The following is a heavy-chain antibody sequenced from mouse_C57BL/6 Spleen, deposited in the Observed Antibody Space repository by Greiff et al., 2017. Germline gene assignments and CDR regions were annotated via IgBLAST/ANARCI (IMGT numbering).Heavy chain of an antibody. CDR3: ASPALLTYAMDY. CDR1: GYTFTSYW. J-gene: IGHJ4*01. Sequence: QVQLKQPGTELVKPGASVKLSCKASGYTFTSYWMHWVKQRPGQGLEWIGNINPSNGGTNYNEKFKSKATLTVDKSSSTAYMQLSSLTSEDSAVYYCASPALLTYAMDYWGQGTSVTVSS. D-gene: IGHD1-2*01. V-gene: IGHV1-53*01. CDR2: INPSNGGT.